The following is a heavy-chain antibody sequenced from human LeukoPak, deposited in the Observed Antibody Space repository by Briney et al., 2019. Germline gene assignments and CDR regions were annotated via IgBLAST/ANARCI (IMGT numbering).Heavy chain of an antibody. J-gene: IGHJ5*02. CDR3: ARGGIAAAVKTWFDP. V-gene: IGHV1-69*05. D-gene: IGHD6-13*01. Sequence: SVKVSCKASGGTFISYAISWVRQAPGQGLEWMGRVIPIFGTANYAQKFQGRVTITTDESASTAYMELSSLRSEDTAVYYCARGGIAAAVKTWFDPWGQGTLVTVSS. CDR1: GGTFISYA. CDR2: VIPIFGTA.